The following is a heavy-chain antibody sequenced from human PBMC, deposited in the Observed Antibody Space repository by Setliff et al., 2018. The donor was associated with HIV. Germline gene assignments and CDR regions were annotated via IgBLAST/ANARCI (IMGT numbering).Heavy chain of an antibody. D-gene: IGHD3-10*01. CDR1: GASVTSGSYY. CDR2: IYYGGNT. V-gene: IGHV4-39*01. CDR3: ATHYGWGSFYNY. Sequence: SETLSLTCTVSGASVTSGSYYWGWIRQAPGKGLEWIGSIYYGGNTYSNPSLRSRLSISIDTSKNQFSLKLFSATAADTAVYYCATHYGWGSFYNYWGQGMLVTAPQ. J-gene: IGHJ4*02.